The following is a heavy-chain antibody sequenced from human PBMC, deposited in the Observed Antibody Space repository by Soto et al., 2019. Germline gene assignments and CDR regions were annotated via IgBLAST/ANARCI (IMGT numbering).Heavy chain of an antibody. CDR3: ASMRDV. J-gene: IGHJ6*02. V-gene: IGHV4-34*01. CDR2: TSHSGST. CDR1: ALSFNCYY. D-gene: IGHD3-16*01. Sequence: SETLSLTCAVYALSFNCYYWSWIRQPPGKGLEWIGETSHSGSTKYNPSLKGRVTISVDTSKNQFSLKLSSVTAAETSVYYCASMRDVWGQGTTVTVSS.